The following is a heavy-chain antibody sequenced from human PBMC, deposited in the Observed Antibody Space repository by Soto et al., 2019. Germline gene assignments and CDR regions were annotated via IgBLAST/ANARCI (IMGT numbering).Heavy chain of an antibody. Sequence: QVQLVQSGAEVKKPGASVKVSCKASGYTFTSYDINWVRQATGQGLEWMGWMNPNSGNTGYAQKFQGRVTMTRNTSISTAYMELSSLRSEDTAVYYCASIGRGYDYIWGSYRSQKFDYWGQGTLVTVSS. D-gene: IGHD3-16*02. V-gene: IGHV1-8*01. CDR3: ASIGRGYDYIWGSYRSQKFDY. CDR2: MNPNSGNT. CDR1: GYTFTSYD. J-gene: IGHJ4*02.